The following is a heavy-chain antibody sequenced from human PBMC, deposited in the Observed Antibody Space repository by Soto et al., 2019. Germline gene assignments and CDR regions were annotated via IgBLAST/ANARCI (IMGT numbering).Heavy chain of an antibody. CDR2: ISYDGSNK. D-gene: IGHD2-15*01. CDR1: GFTFSSYA. V-gene: IGHV3-30-3*01. CDR3: ARVPSSSGRAHFDY. J-gene: IGHJ4*02. Sequence: QVQLVEPGGGVVQPGRSLRLSCAASGFTFSSYAMHWVRQAPGKGLEWVAVISYDGSNKYYADSVKGRFTISRDNSKNTLYLQMHSLRAEDTAVYYCARVPSSSGRAHFDYWGQGTLVTVSS.